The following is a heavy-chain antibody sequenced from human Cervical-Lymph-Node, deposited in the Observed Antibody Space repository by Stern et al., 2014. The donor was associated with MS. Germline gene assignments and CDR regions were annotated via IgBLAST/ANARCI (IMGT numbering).Heavy chain of an antibody. CDR2: ISYDGSYK. CDR1: GFTFSSYG. V-gene: IGHV3-30*18. J-gene: IGHJ4*02. CDR3: AKDINLRGTYYFDY. Sequence: VQLVESGGGVVQPGRSLRLSCAASGFTFSSYGMHWVRQAPGKGLEWVAVISYDGSYKYYADSVKGRFTISRDNAKNSLYLQMNSLRAEDTALYYCAKDINLRGTYYFDYWGQGTLVTVSS. D-gene: IGHD2-15*01.